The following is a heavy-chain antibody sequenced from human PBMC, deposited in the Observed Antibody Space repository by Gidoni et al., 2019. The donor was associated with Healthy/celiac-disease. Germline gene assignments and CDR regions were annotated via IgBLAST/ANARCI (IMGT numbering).Heavy chain of an antibody. CDR1: GYTFTSYG. D-gene: IGHD6-13*01. J-gene: IGHJ6*02. V-gene: IGHV1-18*01. Sequence: ASGYTFTSYGISWVRQAPGQGLEWMGWISAYNGNTNYAQKLQGRVTMTTDTSTSTAYMELRSLRSDDTAVYYCARDLPQQQLRYYYYGMDVWGQGTTVTVSS. CDR2: ISAYNGNT. CDR3: ARDLPQQQLRYYYYGMDV.